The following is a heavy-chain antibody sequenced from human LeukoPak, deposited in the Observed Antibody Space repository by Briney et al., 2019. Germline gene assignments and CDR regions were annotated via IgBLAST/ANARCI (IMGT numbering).Heavy chain of an antibody. J-gene: IGHJ4*02. CDR2: INPNSGGT. CDR1: GYSFTGYY. D-gene: IGHD1-14*01. V-gene: IGHV1-2*02. CDR3: ARGEDLYKTPTLPPHY. Sequence: ASMKVSCKTSGYSFTGYYMHWVRQPPGQGLEWMGWINPNSGGTDHAQKFQGRVTMTRDTSISTVYMELSRLRSDDTAVYYCARGEDLYKTPTLPPHYWGQGTLVTVSS.